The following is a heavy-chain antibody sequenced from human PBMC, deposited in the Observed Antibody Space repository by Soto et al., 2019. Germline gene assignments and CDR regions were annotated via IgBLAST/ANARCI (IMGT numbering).Heavy chain of an antibody. J-gene: IGHJ4*02. CDR3: ARDRHSSYFDY. V-gene: IGHV3-33*01. Sequence: QVQLVESGGGVVQPGRSLRLSCAASGFTFSSYGMHWVRQAPGKGLEWVAVIWYDGSNKYYADSVKGRFTISRDNSQNTLYLQMNSLRAEDTAVYYCARDRHSSYFDYWGQGTLVTVSS. D-gene: IGHD2-15*01. CDR2: IWYDGSNK. CDR1: GFTFSSYG.